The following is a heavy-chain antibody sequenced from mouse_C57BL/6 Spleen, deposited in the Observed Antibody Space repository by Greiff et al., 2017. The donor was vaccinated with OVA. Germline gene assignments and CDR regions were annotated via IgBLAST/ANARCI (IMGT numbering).Heavy chain of an antibody. D-gene: IGHD4-1*01. J-gene: IGHJ2*01. Sequence: QVQLQQSGPELVKPGASVKISCKASGYAFSSSWMNWVKQRPGKGLEWIGRIYPGDGDTNYNGKFKGKATLTADKSSSTAYMQLSSLTSEDSAVYFYARVGLLYYFDYWGQGTTLTVSS. V-gene: IGHV1-82*01. CDR1: GYAFSSSW. CDR3: ARVGLLYYFDY. CDR2: IYPGDGDT.